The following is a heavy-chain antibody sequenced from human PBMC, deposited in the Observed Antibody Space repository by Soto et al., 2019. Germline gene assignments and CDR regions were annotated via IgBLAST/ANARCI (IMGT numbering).Heavy chain of an antibody. D-gene: IGHD6-13*01. V-gene: IGHV2-26*01. Sequence: QVTVKESGPVLVKPTETLTLTCTVSGFSLSNAGLGVSWIRQPPGKALEWLAHIFSNYEKSYSTSLKSRLTISKDTSKSQVVLTMTNMDPMDTATYYCAATYSTSWYWFDPWGQGTLGTVSS. J-gene: IGHJ5*02. CDR2: IFSNYEK. CDR3: AATYSTSWYWFDP. CDR1: GFSLSNAGLG.